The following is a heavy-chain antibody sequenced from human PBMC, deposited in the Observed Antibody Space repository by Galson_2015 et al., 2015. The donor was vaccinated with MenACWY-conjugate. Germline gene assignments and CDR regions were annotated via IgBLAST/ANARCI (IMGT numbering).Heavy chain of an antibody. CDR2: IKKDGSEK. V-gene: IGHV3-7*03. Sequence: SLRLSCAASGFTFRNYWMTWVRQAPGKGLEWVASIKKDGSEKYYVDPMKGRFTISRDNAKNSLYLEMNSLRVEDTAVYSCARGHYGMDVWGQGTTVTASS. CDR3: ARGHYGMDV. CDR1: GFTFRNYW. J-gene: IGHJ6*02.